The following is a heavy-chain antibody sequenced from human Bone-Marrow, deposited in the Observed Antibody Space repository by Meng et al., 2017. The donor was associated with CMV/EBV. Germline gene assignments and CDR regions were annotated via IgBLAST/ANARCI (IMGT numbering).Heavy chain of an antibody. Sequence: GESLKISCAASGFTFSSYSMNWVRQAPGKGLEWVSYISSSSSTIYYADSVKGRFTISRDNAKKSLYLQMNSLRAEDTAVYYCARVGIVVVSWGQGTLVTVSS. CDR2: ISSSSSTI. CDR1: GFTFSSYS. CDR3: ARVGIVVVS. D-gene: IGHD2-21*01. V-gene: IGHV3-48*04. J-gene: IGHJ5*02.